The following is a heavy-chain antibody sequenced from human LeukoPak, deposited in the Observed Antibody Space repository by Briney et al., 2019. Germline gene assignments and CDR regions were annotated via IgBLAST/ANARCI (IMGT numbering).Heavy chain of an antibody. Sequence: ASVKVSCKASGYTFTGYYMHWLRQAPGQGLEWMGWINPNSGGTNYAQKFQGRVTMTRDTSISTAHMELSRLRSDDTAVYYCARDLSYSGSYFDNWFDPWGQGTLVTVSS. D-gene: IGHD1-26*01. CDR1: GYTFTGYY. CDR2: INPNSGGT. CDR3: ARDLSYSGSYFDNWFDP. J-gene: IGHJ5*02. V-gene: IGHV1-2*02.